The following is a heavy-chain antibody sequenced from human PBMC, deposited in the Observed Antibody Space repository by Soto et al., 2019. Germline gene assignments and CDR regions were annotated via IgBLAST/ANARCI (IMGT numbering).Heavy chain of an antibody. CDR1: GGTFSSYA. J-gene: IGHJ6*02. CDR2: IIPISETT. Sequence: QVQLVQSGAEVKKPGSSVKVSCKASGGTFSSYAISWVRQAPGQGLEWMGGIIPISETTNYAQKFQGRVTITADESKSRAYMELSSRRCADTAVYYCARSQGSSTSLEIYYYYYYGMDVWGQGTTVTVSS. V-gene: IGHV1-69*01. CDR3: ARSQGSSTSLEIYYYYYYGMDV. D-gene: IGHD2-2*01.